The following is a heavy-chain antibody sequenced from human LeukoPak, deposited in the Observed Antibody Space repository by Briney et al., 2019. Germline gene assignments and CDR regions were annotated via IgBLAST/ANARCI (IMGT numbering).Heavy chain of an antibody. J-gene: IGHJ4*02. D-gene: IGHD2-2*01. Sequence: GGSLRLSCAASGFTFTTYGMHWVRQAPGKGLEWVAFIRYDGSNKYYADSVKGRFTISRDNSKNTLYLQMNSLRAEDTAVYYCAKGGIVVVPAAMDYWGQGTLVTVSS. V-gene: IGHV3-30*02. CDR1: GFTFTTYG. CDR2: IRYDGSNK. CDR3: AKGGIVVVPAAMDY.